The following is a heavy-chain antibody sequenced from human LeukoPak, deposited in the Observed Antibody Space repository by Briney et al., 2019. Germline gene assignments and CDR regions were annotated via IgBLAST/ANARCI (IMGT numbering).Heavy chain of an antibody. D-gene: IGHD3-9*01. V-gene: IGHV4-4*07. CDR2: IYSSGKT. Sequence: SETLSLTCTVSGGSINNYYWTWIRQPAGKGLEWIGRIYSSGKTNYNPSLKSRVTTSVDTSNNQLSLMMTSVTAADTAVFYCARTPQGDNYFDYWGQGHLVTVSS. J-gene: IGHJ4*02. CDR1: GGSINNYY. CDR3: ARTPQGDNYFDY.